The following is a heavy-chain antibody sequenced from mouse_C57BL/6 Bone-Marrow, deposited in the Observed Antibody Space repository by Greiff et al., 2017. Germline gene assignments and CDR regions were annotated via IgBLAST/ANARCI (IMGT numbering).Heavy chain of an antibody. D-gene: IGHD1-1*01. CDR1: GYTFTSYW. CDR2: IDPSDSYT. J-gene: IGHJ2*01. Sequence: QVQLQQPGAELVMPGASVKLSCKASGYTFTSYWMHWVKQRPGQGLEWIGEIDPSDSYTNYNQKFKGKSTLTVAKSSSTAYMQLSSLTSEDSAVYYCARRLYYGSSLYYFDYWGQGTTLTVSS. CDR3: ARRLYYGSSLYYFDY. V-gene: IGHV1-69*01.